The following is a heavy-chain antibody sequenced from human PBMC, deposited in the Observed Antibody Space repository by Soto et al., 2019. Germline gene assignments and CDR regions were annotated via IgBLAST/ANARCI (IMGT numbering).Heavy chain of an antibody. J-gene: IGHJ4*02. CDR2: IGANGGTT. D-gene: IGHD1-7*01. CDR1: GFIFSNYA. Sequence: EVQLLDSGGGLVQPGESLRLSCAASGFIFSNYAMNWVRQAPWTGLEWVSTIGANGGTTYYADSVKGRFTISRDNSRDTLYLPMNSLRPEDTAVYYCAKRPLALRVFDDWGQGTLVTVAS. CDR3: AKRPLALRVFDD. V-gene: IGHV3-23*01.